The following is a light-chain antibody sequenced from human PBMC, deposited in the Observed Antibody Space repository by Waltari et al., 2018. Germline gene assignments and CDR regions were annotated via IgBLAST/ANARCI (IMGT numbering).Light chain of an antibody. V-gene: IGLV3-19*01. CDR1: SLRRFY. J-gene: IGLJ2*01. CDR2: GKT. CDR3: NSRDSGGNYVL. Sequence: SSGLTQDPALSVALGQTVRITCPGDSLRRFYASRYQQQPGQAPVLVFYGKTNRPSGIPDRFSGSSSGNTASLTITGAQAEDEADYYCNSRDSGGNYVLFGGGTKVTVL.